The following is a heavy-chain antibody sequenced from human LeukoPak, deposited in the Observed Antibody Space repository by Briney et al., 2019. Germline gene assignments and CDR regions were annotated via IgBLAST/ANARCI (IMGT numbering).Heavy chain of an antibody. J-gene: IGHJ4*02. Sequence: PSQTLSLTCTVSGGSISSGGYYWSWIRQHPGKGLEWIGYIYYSGSTYYNPSLKSRVTISVDTPKNQFSLKLSSVTAADTAVYYCAREAGSGSYYWDYWGQGTLVTVSS. D-gene: IGHD3-10*01. CDR2: IYYSGST. CDR1: GGSISSGGYY. V-gene: IGHV4-31*03. CDR3: AREAGSGSYYWDY.